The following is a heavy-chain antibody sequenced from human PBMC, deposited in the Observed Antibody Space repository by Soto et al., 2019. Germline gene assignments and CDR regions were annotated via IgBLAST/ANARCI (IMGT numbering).Heavy chain of an antibody. D-gene: IGHD3-16*01. V-gene: IGHV3-23*01. CDR1: GFTFSNSA. Sequence: VHLSESGGGLVQPGGSLRLSCAASGFTFSNSAMSWVRQAPGKGLEWVATFREDGGTTHYADSVKGRFTISRDASKNMLNLQMNSLRAEDTAIYYGAKDSHWGIISPTPDYWCQGTLFTVSS. J-gene: IGHJ4*01. CDR3: AKDSHWGIISPTPDY. CDR2: FREDGGTT.